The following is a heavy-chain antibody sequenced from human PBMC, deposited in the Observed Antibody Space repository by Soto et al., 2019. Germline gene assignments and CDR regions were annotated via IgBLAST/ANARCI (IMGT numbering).Heavy chain of an antibody. CDR2: ISGSGGSA. D-gene: IGHD6-13*01. CDR1: GFTFSSYA. Sequence: GGSLRLSCAASGFTFSSYAMSWVRQAPGKGLEWVSAISGSGGSAYYADSVKGRFTISRDNSKNTLYLQMNSLRAEDTAVYYCAKLQIRGSWTLAPLDYWGQGTLVTSPQ. CDR3: AKLQIRGSWTLAPLDY. J-gene: IGHJ4*02. V-gene: IGHV3-23*01.